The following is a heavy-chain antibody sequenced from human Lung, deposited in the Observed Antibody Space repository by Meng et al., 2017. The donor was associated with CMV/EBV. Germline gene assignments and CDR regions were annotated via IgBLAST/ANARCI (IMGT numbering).Heavy chain of an antibody. CDR3: ARARVFYAMDV. CDR1: GFTFSTYT. J-gene: IGHJ6*02. Sequence: GGSXRLXCAASGFTFSTYTIHWVRQAPGKGLEWVSCISSSSSYIYYADSVKGRFTISRDNAKNSVYLQMDSLRADDTAVYYCARARVFYAMDVWGQGATVTV. V-gene: IGHV3-21*01. CDR2: ISSSSSYI.